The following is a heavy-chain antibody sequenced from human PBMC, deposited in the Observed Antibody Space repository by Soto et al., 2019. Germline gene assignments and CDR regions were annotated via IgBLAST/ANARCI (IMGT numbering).Heavy chain of an antibody. CDR3: ARGGVGYDILTGYHAFDI. D-gene: IGHD3-9*01. V-gene: IGHV1-8*01. Sequence: ASVKVSCKASGYTFTSYDINWVRQATGQGLEWMGWMNPNSGNTGYAQKFQGRVTMTRNTSISTAYIELSSLRSEDTAVYYFARGGVGYDILTGYHAFDIWGQGTMVTVSS. CDR1: GYTFTSYD. J-gene: IGHJ3*02. CDR2: MNPNSGNT.